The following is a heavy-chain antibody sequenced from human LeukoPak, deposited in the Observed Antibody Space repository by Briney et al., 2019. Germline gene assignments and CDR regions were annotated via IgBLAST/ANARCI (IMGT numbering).Heavy chain of an antibody. D-gene: IGHD2-2*01. CDR2: ISSSGSTI. CDR1: GFTFSDYY. V-gene: IGHV3-11*04. J-gene: IGHJ3*02. CDR3: ATGGVPAASQHAFDI. Sequence: GSLRLSCAASGFTFSDYYMSWIRQAPGKGLEWVSYISSSGSTIYYADSVKGRFTISRDNAKNSLYLQMNSLRAEDTAVYYCATGGVPAASQHAFDIWGQGTMVTVSS.